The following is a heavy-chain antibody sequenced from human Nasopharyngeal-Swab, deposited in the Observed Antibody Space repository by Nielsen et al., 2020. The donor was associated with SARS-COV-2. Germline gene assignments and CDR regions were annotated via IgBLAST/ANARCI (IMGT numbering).Heavy chain of an antibody. CDR1: GGSFSGYY. D-gene: IGHD3-3*01. J-gene: IGHJ4*02. V-gene: IGHV4-34*01. CDR2: INHRGST. CDR3: ARANTLRITIFGVVSYFDY. Sequence: SETLSLTCAVYGGSFSGYYWSWFRQSPGKGLECIGEINHRGSTNYNPSLKSRVTISVDTSKNQFSLKLSSVTAADTAVYYCARANTLRITIFGVVSYFDYWGQGTLVTVSS.